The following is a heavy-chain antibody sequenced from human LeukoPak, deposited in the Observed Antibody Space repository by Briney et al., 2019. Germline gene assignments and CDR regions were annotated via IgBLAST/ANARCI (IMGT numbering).Heavy chain of an antibody. V-gene: IGHV4-34*01. D-gene: IGHD3-3*01. CDR2: INHSGST. CDR3: ARSFWSGYYNYYYYYMDV. Sequence: SETLSLTCAVYGGSFSGYYWSWIRQPPGKGLEWIGEINHSGSTNYNPSLKSRVTISVDTSKNQFSLKLSSVTAADTAVYYCARSFWSGYYNYYYYYMDVWGKGTTVTVSS. CDR1: GGSFSGYY. J-gene: IGHJ6*03.